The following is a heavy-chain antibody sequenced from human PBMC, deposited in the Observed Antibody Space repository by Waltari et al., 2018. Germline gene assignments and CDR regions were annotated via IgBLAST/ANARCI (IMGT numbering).Heavy chain of an antibody. CDR3: AREGPYYEFWSVGGFDP. J-gene: IGHJ5*02. D-gene: IGHD3-3*01. Sequence: QVQLVESGGGVVQPGRSLRLSCAASGFTFSSDAMHWVRQAPGKGLQWVAVISYDGSNKYYGDSVKCRFTISRDNSNNTLYLQMNSLRAEDTAVYYCAREGPYYEFWSVGGFDPWGQGTLVTVSS. V-gene: IGHV3-30*01. CDR1: GFTFSSDA. CDR2: ISYDGSNK.